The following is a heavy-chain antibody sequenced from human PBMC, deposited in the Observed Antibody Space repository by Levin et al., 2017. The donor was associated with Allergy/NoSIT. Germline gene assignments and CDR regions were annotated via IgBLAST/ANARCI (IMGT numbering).Heavy chain of an antibody. CDR2: INPNSGGT. Sequence: GASVKVSCKASGYTFTGYYMHWVRQAPGQGLEWMGWINPNSGGTNYAQKFQGRVTMTRDTSISTAYMELSRLRSDDTAVYYCARDDTAMVYYYYYGMDVWGQGTTVTVSS. CDR1: GYTFTGYY. J-gene: IGHJ6*02. V-gene: IGHV1-2*02. CDR3: ARDDTAMVYYYYYGMDV. D-gene: IGHD5-18*01.